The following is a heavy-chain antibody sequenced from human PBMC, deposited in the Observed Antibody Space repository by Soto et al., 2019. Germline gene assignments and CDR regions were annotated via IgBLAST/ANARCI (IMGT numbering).Heavy chain of an antibody. D-gene: IGHD6-6*01. V-gene: IGHV4-34*01. CDR1: GGSFSGYY. Sequence: SETLSLTCAVYGGSFSGYYWSWIRQPPGKGLEWIGEINHSGSTNYNPSLKSRVTISVDTSKNQFSLKLSSVTAADTAVYYCARGGQLGDFDYWGPGTLVTVSS. CDR3: ARGGQLGDFDY. CDR2: INHSGST. J-gene: IGHJ4*02.